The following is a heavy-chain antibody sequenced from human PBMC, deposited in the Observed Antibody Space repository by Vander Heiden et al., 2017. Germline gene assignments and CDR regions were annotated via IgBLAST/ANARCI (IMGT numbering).Heavy chain of an antibody. CDR3: ARAPGIYCSGGSCYGTYYYGMDV. CDR2: INHSGST. D-gene: IGHD2-15*01. CDR1: GGSFSGSY. V-gene: IGHV4-34*01. J-gene: IGHJ6*02. Sequence: QLQLHQWGAGLWKPSETLSLTCPAFGGSFSGSYWNWLRQPPGKGLEWIGEINHSGSTNYNPSLKSRVTISVDTSKNQFSLKLSSVTAADTAVYFCARAPGIYCSGGSCYGTYYYGMDVWGQGTTVTVSS.